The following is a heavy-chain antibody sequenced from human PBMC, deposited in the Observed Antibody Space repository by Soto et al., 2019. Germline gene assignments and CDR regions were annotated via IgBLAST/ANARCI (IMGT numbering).Heavy chain of an antibody. CDR2: INHSGST. CDR3: ARGPGVHYYYYYGMDV. J-gene: IGHJ6*02. D-gene: IGHD3-10*01. V-gene: IGHV4-34*01. CDR1: GGSFSGYY. Sequence: SETLSLTCAVYGGSFSGYYWSWIRQPPGKGLEWIGEINHSGSTNYNPSLKSRVTISVDTSKNQFSLKLSSVTAADTAVYYCARGPGVHYYYYYGMDVWGQGTTVTVSS.